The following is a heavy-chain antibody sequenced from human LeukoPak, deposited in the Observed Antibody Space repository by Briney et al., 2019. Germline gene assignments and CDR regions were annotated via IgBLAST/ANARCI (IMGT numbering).Heavy chain of an antibody. J-gene: IGHJ5*02. V-gene: IGHV4-39*02. CDR3: AREGLYGSGSSGATDNWFDP. D-gene: IGHD3-10*01. Sequence: KPSETLSLTCTVSGGSISSSSYYWGWIRQPPGKGLEWIGSIYYSGSTYYNPSLKSRVTISVDTSKNQFSLKLSSVTAADTAVYYCAREGLYGSGSSGATDNWFDPWGQGTLVTVSS. CDR2: IYYSGST. CDR1: GGSISSSSYY.